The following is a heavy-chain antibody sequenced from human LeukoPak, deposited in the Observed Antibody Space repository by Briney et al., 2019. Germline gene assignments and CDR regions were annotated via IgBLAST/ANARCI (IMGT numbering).Heavy chain of an antibody. Sequence: KASETLSLTCTVSGGSISCHFWAWIRQPPGKGLEWIGYIYYSGSTSYSPSLKSRVTISLDTSRKRFSLNLSSLTAADTAVYFCARFSAAPVYYFDSWGQGTLVTVSS. J-gene: IGHJ4*02. CDR1: GGSISCHF. CDR3: ARFSAAPVYYFDS. D-gene: IGHD6-13*01. CDR2: IYYSGST. V-gene: IGHV4-59*11.